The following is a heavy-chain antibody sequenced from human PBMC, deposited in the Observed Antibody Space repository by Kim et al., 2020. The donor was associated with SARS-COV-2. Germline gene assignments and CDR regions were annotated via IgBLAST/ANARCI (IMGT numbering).Heavy chain of an antibody. CDR3: AREVTMVRGGYD. J-gene: IGHJ4*02. D-gene: IGHD3-10*01. V-gene: IGHV1-69*01. Sequence: NYAQKFQGRVTITADESTSTGYMELSSLRSEDTAVYYCAREVTMVRGGYDWGQGTLVTVSS.